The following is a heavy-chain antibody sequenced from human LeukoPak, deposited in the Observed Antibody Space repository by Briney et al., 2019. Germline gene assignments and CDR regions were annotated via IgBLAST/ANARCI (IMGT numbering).Heavy chain of an antibody. Sequence: GGSLRLSCAASGFTFSSYWMSWVRQAPGKGLEWVANIKQDGSEKYYVDSVKGRFTISRDNAKNSLYLQMNSLRAEDTAVYYCARGYSGSCSGSGGAFDIWGQGTMVTVSS. V-gene: IGHV3-7*01. CDR1: GFTFSSYW. D-gene: IGHD1-26*01. J-gene: IGHJ3*02. CDR3: ARGYSGSCSGSGGAFDI. CDR2: IKQDGSEK.